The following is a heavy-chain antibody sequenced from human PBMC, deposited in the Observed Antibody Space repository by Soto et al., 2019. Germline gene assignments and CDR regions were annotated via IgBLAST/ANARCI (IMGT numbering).Heavy chain of an antibody. CDR2: INPNTGDT. CDR1: GYTFTAYY. Sequence: QVQLVQSGAEVKKPGASVKVSCKASGYTFTAYYMYWVRQAPGQGLEWMGWINPNTGDTNYAQKFQGRVTVTRDTSLSTAYLELSRLRSDDTAVYYCARDRPFDYWGQGTLVTVSS. J-gene: IGHJ4*02. CDR3: ARDRPFDY. V-gene: IGHV1-2*02.